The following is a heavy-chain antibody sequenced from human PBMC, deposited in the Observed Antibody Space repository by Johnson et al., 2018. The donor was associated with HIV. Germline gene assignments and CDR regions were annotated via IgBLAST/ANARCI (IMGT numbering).Heavy chain of an antibody. CDR2: INWDGGSA. D-gene: IGHD3-10*01. CDR3: ARDRGAAARYDAFDI. CDR1: GITFDDYG. J-gene: IGHJ3*02. Sequence: VQLVESGGGVVRPGGSLRLSCAASGITFDDYGMSWVRHAPGKGLEWVSGINWDGGSAGYADSVKGRLSISRDNAKKSLYLQMHSLRAEDTALYYCARDRGAAARYDAFDIWGQGTMVTVSS. V-gene: IGHV3-20*04.